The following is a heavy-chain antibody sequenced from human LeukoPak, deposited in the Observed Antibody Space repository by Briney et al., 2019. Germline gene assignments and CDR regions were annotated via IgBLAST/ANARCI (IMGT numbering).Heavy chain of an antibody. CDR3: AKPRSDLPYYYYYYMDV. D-gene: IGHD6-25*01. J-gene: IGHJ6*03. V-gene: IGHV4-4*07. CDR1: GGSISSYY. Sequence: SETLSLTCTVSGGSISSYYWSWIRQPAGKGLEWIGRIYTSGSTNYNPSLKSRVTMSVDTSKNQFSLKLSSVTAEDTAVYYCAKPRSDLPYYYYYYMDVWGKGTTVTVSS. CDR2: IYTSGST.